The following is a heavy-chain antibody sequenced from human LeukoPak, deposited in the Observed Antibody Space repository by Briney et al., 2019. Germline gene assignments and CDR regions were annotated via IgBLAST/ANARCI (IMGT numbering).Heavy chain of an antibody. V-gene: IGHV3-30-3*01. CDR3: ARDAQWLADFDY. CDR1: GFTFSSYA. J-gene: IGHJ4*02. Sequence: SGGSLRLSCAASGFTFSSYAMHWVRQAPGKGLEWVAVISYDGSNKYYADSVKGRFTISRDSSKNTLYLQMNSLRAEDTAVYYCARDAQWLADFDYWGQGTLVTVSS. CDR2: ISYDGSNK. D-gene: IGHD6-19*01.